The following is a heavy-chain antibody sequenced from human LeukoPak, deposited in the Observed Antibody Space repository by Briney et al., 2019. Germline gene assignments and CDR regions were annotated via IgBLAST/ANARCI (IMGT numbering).Heavy chain of an antibody. D-gene: IGHD5-18*01. CDR1: GGSVSSGSYY. CDR2: IYYSGST. Sequence: PSETLSLTCTVSGGSVSSGSYYWSWIRQPPGKGLEWIGYIYYSGSTNYNPSLKSRVTISVDTSKNQFSLKLNSVTAADTAVYYCARGHSYAYVGYWGQGTLVTVSS. V-gene: IGHV4-61*01. J-gene: IGHJ4*02. CDR3: ARGHSYAYVGY.